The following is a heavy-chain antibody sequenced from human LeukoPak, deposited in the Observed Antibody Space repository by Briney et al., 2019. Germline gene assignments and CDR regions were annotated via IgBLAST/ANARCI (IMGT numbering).Heavy chain of an antibody. CDR3: ARPYNWNRGYAFGI. D-gene: IGHD1/OR15-1a*01. Sequence: GASVKVSCKASGYTFTSYYMHWVRQAPGQGLEWMGIINPSGGSTSYAQKFQGRVTMTRDTSTSTAYMELSRLRSDDTAVYYCARPYNWNRGYAFGIWGQGTMVTVSS. J-gene: IGHJ3*02. CDR1: GYTFTSYY. V-gene: IGHV1-46*01. CDR2: INPSGGST.